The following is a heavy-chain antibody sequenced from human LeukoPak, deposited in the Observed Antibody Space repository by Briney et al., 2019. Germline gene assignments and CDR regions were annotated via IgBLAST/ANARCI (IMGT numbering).Heavy chain of an antibody. D-gene: IGHD4-17*01. CDR1: GGSISSYY. V-gene: IGHV4-59*01. Sequence: SEALSLTCTVSGGSISSYYWSWIRQPPGKGLEWIGYIYYSGSTNYNPSLKSRVTLSVDTSKNQFSLKLSSVTAADTAVYYCARVGDYGYYYYGMDVRGQGTTVTVSS. CDR2: IYYSGST. J-gene: IGHJ6*02. CDR3: ARVGDYGYYYYGMDV.